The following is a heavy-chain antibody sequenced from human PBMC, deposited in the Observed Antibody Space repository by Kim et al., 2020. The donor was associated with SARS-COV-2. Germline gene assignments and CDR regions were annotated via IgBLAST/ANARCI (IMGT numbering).Heavy chain of an antibody. CDR3: AKDIAVAGGGLDY. V-gene: IGHV3-43*01. D-gene: IGHD6-19*01. Sequence: YADSVKGRFTISRDNSKNSLYLQMNSLRTEDTALYYCAKDIAVAGGGLDYWGQGTLVTVSS. J-gene: IGHJ4*02.